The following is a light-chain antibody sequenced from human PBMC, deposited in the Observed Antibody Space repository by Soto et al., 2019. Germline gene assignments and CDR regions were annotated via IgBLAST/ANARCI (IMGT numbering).Light chain of an antibody. J-gene: IGKJ4*01. CDR1: QSVSGRY. CDR2: GAS. CDR3: QQYGSSPKT. Sequence: IVLTQSPGTLSLSPGERATLSCRASQSVSGRYLAWYQQKPGQATRLLIYGASSRATGIPDRFSGSGSGTDFTLTISRLEPEDFAVYYCQQYGSSPKTFGGGTMVEIK. V-gene: IGKV3-20*01.